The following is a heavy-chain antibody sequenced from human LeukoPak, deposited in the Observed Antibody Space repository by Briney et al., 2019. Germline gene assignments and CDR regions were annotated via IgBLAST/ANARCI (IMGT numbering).Heavy chain of an antibody. CDR3: ARRLMITFGGVIVIRPGYFDY. J-gene: IGHJ4*02. Sequence: SETLSLTCAVYGGSFSGYYWSWIRQPPGKGLEWIGEINHSGSTNYNPSLKSRVTISVDTSKNQFSLKLSSVTAADTAVYYCARRLMITFGGVIVIRPGYFDYWGQGTLVTVPS. D-gene: IGHD3-16*02. CDR1: GGSFSGYY. CDR2: INHSGST. V-gene: IGHV4-34*01.